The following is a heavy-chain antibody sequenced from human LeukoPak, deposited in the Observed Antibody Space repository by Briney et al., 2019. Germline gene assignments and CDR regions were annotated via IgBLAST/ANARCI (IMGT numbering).Heavy chain of an antibody. V-gene: IGHV5-51*01. Sequence: GESLKISCKGSGYTFTSYWIAWVRQMPGKGLEWMGIIYPGDSDTRYSPSFQGQVTISADKSISTAYLQWSSLKASDTAMYYCAGQDIVVVATATRAFDIWGQGTMVTVPS. J-gene: IGHJ3*02. CDR3: AGQDIVVVATATRAFDI. CDR2: IYPGDSDT. D-gene: IGHD2-15*01. CDR1: GYTFTSYW.